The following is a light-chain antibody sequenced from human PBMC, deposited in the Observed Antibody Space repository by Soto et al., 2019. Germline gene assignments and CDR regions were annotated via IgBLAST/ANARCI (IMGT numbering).Light chain of an antibody. V-gene: IGKV3-11*01. J-gene: IGKJ4*01. CDR3: QHRSACPMT. Sequence: EIVLTQSPATLSLSPGERATLSCRASQSVARRLVWYQQKPGQAPRLLIYNASSRVTGVPPRFSGSGSGTEFTLPISSIEHADIAVYYCQHRSACPMTFGGGTKVEIK. CDR2: NAS. CDR1: QSVARR.